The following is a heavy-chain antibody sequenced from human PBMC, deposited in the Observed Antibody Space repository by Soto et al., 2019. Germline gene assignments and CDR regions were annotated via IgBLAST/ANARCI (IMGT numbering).Heavy chain of an antibody. Sequence: SETLSLTCTVSGGSISSSSYYWGWIRQPPGKGLEWIGSIYYSGSTYYNPSLKSRVTISVDTSKNQFSLKLSSVTAADTAVYYCAASIAAAGSAYYYYGMDVWGQGTTVPVSS. J-gene: IGHJ6*02. CDR2: IYYSGST. V-gene: IGHV4-39*01. CDR1: GGSISSSSYY. CDR3: AASIAAAGSAYYYYGMDV. D-gene: IGHD6-13*01.